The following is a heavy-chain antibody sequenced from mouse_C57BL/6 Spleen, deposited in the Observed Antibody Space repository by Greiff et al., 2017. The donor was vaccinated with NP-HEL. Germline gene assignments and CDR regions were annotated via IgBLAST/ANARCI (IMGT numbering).Heavy chain of an antibody. D-gene: IGHD1-1*01. V-gene: IGHV1-55*01. CDR2: IYPGSGST. CDR3: ARGPDYYGSSYPFAY. J-gene: IGHJ3*01. CDR1: GYTFTSYW. Sequence: QVQLKQPGAELVKPGASVKMSCKASGYTFTSYWITWVKQRPGQGLEWIGDIYPGSGSTNYNEKFKSKATLTVDTSSSTAYMQLSSLTSEDSAVYYCARGPDYYGSSYPFAYWGQGTLVTVSA.